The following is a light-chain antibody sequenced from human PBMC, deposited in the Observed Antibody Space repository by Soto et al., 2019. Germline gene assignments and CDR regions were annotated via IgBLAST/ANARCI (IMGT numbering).Light chain of an antibody. Sequence: DIPMTQSPSSLSASVGDRVTITCRTSQNITGYLNWYQQKPGKAPNFLIYAASSLKSGVPSRFSGSGSGTDFTLTINSLQPEDFATYYCQQSSNSPLYTFGQGTKLEIK. CDR3: QQSSNSPLYT. CDR1: QNITGY. J-gene: IGKJ2*01. CDR2: AAS. V-gene: IGKV1-39*01.